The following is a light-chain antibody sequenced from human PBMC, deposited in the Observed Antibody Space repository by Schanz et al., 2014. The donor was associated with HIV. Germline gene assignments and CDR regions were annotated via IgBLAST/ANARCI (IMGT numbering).Light chain of an antibody. CDR1: QSVSSN. Sequence: EIVMTQSPATLSVSPGERATLSCRASQSVSSNLAWYQQKPGQAPRLLIFGASTRATGIPASFSGSGSGAEFTLTISSLQSEDFAVYYCQQYGSSPWTFGQGTKVEIK. CDR3: QQYGSSPWT. J-gene: IGKJ1*01. CDR2: GAS. V-gene: IGKV3-15*01.